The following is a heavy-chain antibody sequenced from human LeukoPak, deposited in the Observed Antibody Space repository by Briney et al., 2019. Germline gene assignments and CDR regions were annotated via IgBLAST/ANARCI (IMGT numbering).Heavy chain of an antibody. D-gene: IGHD3-22*01. J-gene: IGHJ5*02. CDR3: ARGPPPTRKRLYYYDSSGYRGNWFDP. CDR2: INHSGST. CDR1: GGSFSGYY. V-gene: IGHV4-34*01. Sequence: SETPSLTCAVYGGSFSGYYWSWIRQPPGKGLEWIGEINHSGSTNYNPSLKSRVTISVDTSKNQFSLKLSSVTAADTAVYYCARGPPPTRKRLYYYDSSGYRGNWFDPWGQGTLVTVSS.